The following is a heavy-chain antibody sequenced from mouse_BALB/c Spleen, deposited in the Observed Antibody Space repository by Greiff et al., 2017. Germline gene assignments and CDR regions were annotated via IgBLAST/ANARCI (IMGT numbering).Heavy chain of an antibody. CDR1: GYTFTDYA. V-gene: IGHV1-67*01. Sequence: QVQLQQSGPELVRPGVSVKISCKGSGYTFTDYAMHWVKQSHAKSLEWIGVISTYYGNTNYNQKFKGKATMTVDKSSSTAYMELARLTSEDSAIYYCAAGDSSGYWGQGTTLTVSS. CDR3: AAGDSSGY. D-gene: IGHD3-2*01. J-gene: IGHJ2*01. CDR2: ISTYYGNT.